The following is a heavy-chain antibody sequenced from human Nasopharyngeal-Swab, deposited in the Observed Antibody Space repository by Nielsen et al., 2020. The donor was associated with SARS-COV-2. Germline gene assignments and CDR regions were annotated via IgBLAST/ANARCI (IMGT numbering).Heavy chain of an antibody. D-gene: IGHD6-19*01. V-gene: IGHV3-64D*08. CDR3: VKLLAGSGDYYYYGMDV. Sequence: WIRQPPGKGLEYVSAISSNGGSTYYADSVKGRFTISRDNSKNTLYLQMSSLRAEDTAVYYCVKLLAGSGDYYYYGMDVWGQGTTVTVSS. J-gene: IGHJ6*02. CDR2: ISSNGGST.